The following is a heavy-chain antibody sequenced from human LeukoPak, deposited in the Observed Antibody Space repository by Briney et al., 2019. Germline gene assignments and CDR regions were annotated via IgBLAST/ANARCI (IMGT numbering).Heavy chain of an antibody. CDR3: AIGDKYGYPK. CDR1: GFTFTKFW. D-gene: IGHD5-18*01. Sequence: GGSLRLSCEASGFTFTKFWMSWVRQAPGKGLEWVANIQEDGKKENYVDSVKGRFTISRDNAKNTLYLQMNSLRVEDTAVYYCAIGDKYGYPKWGQGTLVTVST. CDR2: IQEDGKKE. J-gene: IGHJ4*02. V-gene: IGHV3-7*01.